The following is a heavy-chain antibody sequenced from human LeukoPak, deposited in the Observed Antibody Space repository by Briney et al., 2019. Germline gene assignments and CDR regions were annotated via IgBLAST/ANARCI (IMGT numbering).Heavy chain of an antibody. Sequence: SETPSLTCTVSGGSISSYYWSWIRQPPGKGLEWIGYIYYSGSTNYNPSLKSRVTISVDTSKNQFSLKLSSVTAADTAVYYCARADLRYFDWLPLNWGQGTLVTVSS. V-gene: IGHV4-59*01. D-gene: IGHD3-9*01. CDR1: GGSISSYY. J-gene: IGHJ4*02. CDR3: ARADLRYFDWLPLN. CDR2: IYYSGST.